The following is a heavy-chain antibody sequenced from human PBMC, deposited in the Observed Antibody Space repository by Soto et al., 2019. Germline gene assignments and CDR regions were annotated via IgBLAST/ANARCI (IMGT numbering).Heavy chain of an antibody. CDR1: GFTFSSYS. J-gene: IGHJ4*02. CDR2: ISPAGNSV. D-gene: IGHD7-27*01. Sequence: GGSLRLSCVASGFTFSSYSINWIRQAPGKGPEWVSWISPAGNSVDYTDSVKGRFTISRDNAENSLYLEMSSLRDEDTAVYYCVRDHLWAFDNWGQGTLVTVSS. CDR3: VRDHLWAFDN. V-gene: IGHV3-48*02.